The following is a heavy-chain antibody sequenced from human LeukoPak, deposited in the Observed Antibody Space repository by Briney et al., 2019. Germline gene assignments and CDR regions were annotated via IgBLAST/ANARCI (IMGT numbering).Heavy chain of an antibody. Sequence: ASVKVSCKASGCTFTSYYLHWVRQAPGQGLEWMGIINPSGGSTSYAQKFQGKVTMTRDTSKSTVYMELSSLRSEDTAVYYCARGREMATIPGVYYYYMDVWGKGTTVAVSS. J-gene: IGHJ6*03. CDR1: GCTFTSYY. CDR2: INPSGGST. V-gene: IGHV1-46*03. D-gene: IGHD5-24*01. CDR3: ARGREMATIPGVYYYYMDV.